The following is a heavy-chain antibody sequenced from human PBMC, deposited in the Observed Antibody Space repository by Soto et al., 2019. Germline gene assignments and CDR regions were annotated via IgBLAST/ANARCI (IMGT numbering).Heavy chain of an antibody. D-gene: IGHD3-3*01. CDR2: IYYSGST. Sequence: PLSLTCPLSRGAISSGGYYFGRVCLHRGNLLEWIGYIYYSGSTYYNPSLKSRVTISVDTSKNQFSLKLSSVTAADTAVYYCARVKPTIFGGVGRWGRDVWGQGTTVTVSS. V-gene: IGHV4-31*03. CDR3: ARVKPTIFGGVGRWGRDV. J-gene: IGHJ6*02. CDR1: RGAISSGGYY.